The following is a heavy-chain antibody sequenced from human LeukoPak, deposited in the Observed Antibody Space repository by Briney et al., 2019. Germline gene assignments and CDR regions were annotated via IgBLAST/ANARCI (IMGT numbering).Heavy chain of an antibody. D-gene: IGHD3-16*01. CDR2: IYYSGFS. CDR3: ARLPRAGDRMGEIDY. V-gene: IGHV4-59*08. J-gene: IGHJ4*02. Sequence: SETLSLTCTVSGGSISGFYWSWIRQSPGKGLEWIGYIYYSGFSEYNPSLKSRVTISLDTSNNHFSLKLSPVTAADTAVYYCARLPRAGDRMGEIDYWGQGTLVTVSS. CDR1: GGSISGFY.